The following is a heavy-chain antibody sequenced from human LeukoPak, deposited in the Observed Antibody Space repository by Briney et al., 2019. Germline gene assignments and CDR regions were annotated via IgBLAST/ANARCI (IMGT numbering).Heavy chain of an antibody. CDR1: GFTFSSYG. Sequence: PGGSLRLSCAASGFTFSSYGMHWVRQAPGKGLEWVAVISYDGSNKYYADSVKGRFTISRDNSKNTLYLQMNSLRAEDTAVYYCAKDHCSSTSCSDDPPLWGQGTLVTVSS. CDR3: AKDHCSSTSCSDDPPL. CDR2: ISYDGSNK. D-gene: IGHD2-2*01. V-gene: IGHV3-30*18. J-gene: IGHJ4*02.